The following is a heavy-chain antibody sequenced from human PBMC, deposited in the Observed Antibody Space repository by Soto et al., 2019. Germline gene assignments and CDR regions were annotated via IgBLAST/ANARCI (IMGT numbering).Heavy chain of an antibody. CDR3: VRGAIPTSSSAGRFTYFNP. D-gene: IGHD6-6*01. V-gene: IGHV3-74*01. Sequence: EVQLVQSGGGLVQPGGSLTLSCTASGFTFTDYWMHWVRQGPGKGLVFVSRANGEGSGREYADSVKGRFTISRDTARNTLYLQMNNLRADVTAVYYSVRGAIPTSSSAGRFTYFNPWGQGTLVTVSS. J-gene: IGHJ5*02. CDR2: ANGEGSGR. CDR1: GFTFTDYW.